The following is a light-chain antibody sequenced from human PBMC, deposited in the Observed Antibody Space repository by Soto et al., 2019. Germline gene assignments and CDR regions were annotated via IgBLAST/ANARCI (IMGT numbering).Light chain of an antibody. Sequence: QSALTQPASVSGSPGQSITISCTGTSSDVGGYNYVSWYQQHPRKAPKLMIYDVSNRPSGVSNRVSGSKSGNTASLTISGLQAEDEADYYCSSYTSSSTRVFGGGTKLTVL. CDR3: SSYTSSSTRV. J-gene: IGLJ2*01. CDR2: DVS. V-gene: IGLV2-14*01. CDR1: SSDVGGYNY.